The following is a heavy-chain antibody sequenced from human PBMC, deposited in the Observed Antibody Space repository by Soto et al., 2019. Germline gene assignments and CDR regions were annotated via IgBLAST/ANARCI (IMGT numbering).Heavy chain of an antibody. J-gene: IGHJ4*02. CDR1: GFIYSHYI. V-gene: IGHV3-21*01. CDR2: ISGNSNYI. CDR3: ASDSGGHY. D-gene: IGHD6-19*01. Sequence: PGGALRLSCAASGFIYSHYIMNWVCQSPGKGLEWVAAISGNSNYIYYSDSVKGRFTISRDNAKNSLYWQMNCLTVEDTAEYVSASDSGGHYRGQGTLVTVS.